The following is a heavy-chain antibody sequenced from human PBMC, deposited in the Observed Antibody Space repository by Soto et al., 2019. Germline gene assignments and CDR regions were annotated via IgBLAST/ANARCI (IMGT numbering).Heavy chain of an antibody. J-gene: IGHJ4*02. CDR2: INPSGGST. CDR1: GYTFNDYC. V-gene: IGHV1-46*02. D-gene: IGHD1-26*01. Sequence: QVQLVQSGAEVKKPGASVKVSCRASGYTFNDYCIQWVRQAPGRGLEWMGVINPSGGSTSYAQMFQGRISLTADTSTSTVYMELRSVRSEDTAVYFCARDPTGRGTFQGLFDYWGRGTLVSVSS. CDR3: ARDPTGRGTFQGLFDY.